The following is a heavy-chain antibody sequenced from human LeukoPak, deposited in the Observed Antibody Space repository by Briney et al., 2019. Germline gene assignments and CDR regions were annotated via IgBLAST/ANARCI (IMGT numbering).Heavy chain of an antibody. CDR3: ARDRGIAARRENWFDP. Sequence: ASVRVSCKASGYTFTGYYMHWVRQAPGQGLEWMGWINPNSGGTYYAQKFQGRVTMTRDTSISTAYMELSRLRSDDTAVYYCARDRGIAARRENWFDPWGQGTLVTVSS. CDR1: GYTFTGYY. D-gene: IGHD6-6*01. CDR2: INPNSGGT. V-gene: IGHV1-2*02. J-gene: IGHJ5*02.